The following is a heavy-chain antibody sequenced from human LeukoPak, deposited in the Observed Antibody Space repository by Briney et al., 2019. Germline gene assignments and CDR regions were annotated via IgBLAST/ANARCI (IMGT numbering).Heavy chain of an antibody. J-gene: IGHJ4*02. CDR2: IHTSGST. CDR3: ASRIAAAGAFDY. Sequence: SETLSLTCTVSGGSISSYYWSWIRQPAGKGLEWIGRIHTSGSTNYNPSLKSRVTISIDTSKNQLSLKLTSVTAADTAVYYCASRIAAAGAFDYWGQGNLVTVSS. D-gene: IGHD6-13*01. CDR1: GGSISSYY. V-gene: IGHV4-4*07.